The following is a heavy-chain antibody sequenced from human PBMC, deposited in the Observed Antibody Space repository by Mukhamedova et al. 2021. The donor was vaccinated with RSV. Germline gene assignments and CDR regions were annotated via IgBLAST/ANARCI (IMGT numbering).Heavy chain of an antibody. V-gene: IGHV1-2*06. CDR3: ARGSAARARGYFQH. Sequence: MGRINPNSGGTNYAQKFQGRVTMTRDTSISTAYMELSRLRSDDTAVYYCARGSAARARGYFQHWGQGTLVTVSS. CDR2: INPNSGGT. J-gene: IGHJ1*01. D-gene: IGHD3-10*01.